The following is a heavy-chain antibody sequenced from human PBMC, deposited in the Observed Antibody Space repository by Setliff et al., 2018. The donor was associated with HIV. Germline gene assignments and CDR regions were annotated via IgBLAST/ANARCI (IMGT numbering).Heavy chain of an antibody. CDR2: IYYSGST. D-gene: IGHD6-19*01. J-gene: IGHJ4*02. CDR3: ARDPSSGWSYYFDY. V-gene: IGHV4-59*11. CDR1: GGSITSHY. Sequence: PSETLSLTCAVSGGSITSHYWSWIRQPPGKGLEWIGYIYYSGSTKYNPSLKSRVTISVDTSKNHFSLKLSSVTAADMAVYYCARDPSSGWSYYFDYWGQGTLVTVSS.